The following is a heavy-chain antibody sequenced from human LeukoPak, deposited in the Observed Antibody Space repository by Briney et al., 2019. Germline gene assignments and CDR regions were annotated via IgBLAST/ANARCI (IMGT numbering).Heavy chain of an antibody. Sequence: PSETLSLTCAVSGYSISSGYYWGWIRQPPGKGLEGIGSIYHSGSTYYNPSLKSRVTISVDTSNNQCSLKLSAVTAADTAVYYCARGVPGFINYYDSSGYSPDAFDIWGQGTMVTVSS. J-gene: IGHJ3*02. CDR2: IYHSGST. D-gene: IGHD3-22*01. CDR3: ARGVPGFINYYDSSGYSPDAFDI. V-gene: IGHV4-38-2*01. CDR1: GYSISSGYY.